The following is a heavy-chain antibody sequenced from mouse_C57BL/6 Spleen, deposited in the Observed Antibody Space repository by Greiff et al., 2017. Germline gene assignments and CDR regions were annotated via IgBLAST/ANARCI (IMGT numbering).Heavy chain of an antibody. CDR3: TRPTAQAYYFDY. D-gene: IGHD3-2*02. CDR2: IDPETGGT. CDR1: GYTFTDYE. J-gene: IGHJ2*01. V-gene: IGHV1-15*01. Sequence: VQLQQSGAELVRPGASVTLSCKASGYTFTDYEMHWVKQTPVHGLEWIGAIDPETGGTAYNQKFKGKAILTADKSSSTAYMELRSLTSEYSAVYYCTRPTAQAYYFDYWGQGTTLTVSS.